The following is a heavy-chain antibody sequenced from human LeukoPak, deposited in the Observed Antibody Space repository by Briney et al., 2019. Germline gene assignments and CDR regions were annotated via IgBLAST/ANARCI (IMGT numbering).Heavy chain of an antibody. D-gene: IGHD6-13*01. V-gene: IGHV3-9*01. Sequence: GGSLRLSCAASGFTFDDYAMHWVRQAPGKGLKWVSGISWNSGSIGYADSVKGRFTISRDNAKNSLYLQMNSLRAEDTALYYCAKGSSSYLKGYFDYWGQGTLVTVSS. CDR1: GFTFDDYA. CDR3: AKGSSSYLKGYFDY. J-gene: IGHJ4*02. CDR2: ISWNSGSI.